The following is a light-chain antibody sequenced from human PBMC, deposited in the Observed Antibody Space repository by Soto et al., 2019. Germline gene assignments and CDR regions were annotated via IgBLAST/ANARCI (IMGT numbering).Light chain of an antibody. J-gene: IGLJ3*02. CDR1: SSNIGAGYD. CDR3: QSYDSSLSGSV. V-gene: IGLV1-40*01. Sequence: QSVLTQPPSVSGAPGQRVTISCTGSSSNIGAGYDVHWYQQLPGTAPKLLIYGNSNRPSGVPDRFSDSKSGTSAFLAITGLQAEDEADYYCQSYDSSLSGSVFGGGTKLTVL. CDR2: GNS.